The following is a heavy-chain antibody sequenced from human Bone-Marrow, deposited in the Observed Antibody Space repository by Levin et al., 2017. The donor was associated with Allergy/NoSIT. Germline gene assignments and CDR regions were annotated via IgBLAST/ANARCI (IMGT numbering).Heavy chain of an antibody. V-gene: IGHV3-15*01. Sequence: GGSLRLSCAASGFTFSNAWMSWVRQAPGKGLEWVGRIKSKTDGGTTDYAAPVKGRFTISRDDSKNTLYLQMNSLKTEDTAVYYCTTLLPIVATTDVWGQGTTVTVSS. CDR2: IKSKTDGGTT. J-gene: IGHJ6*02. CDR1: GFTFSNAW. CDR3: TTLLPIVATTDV. D-gene: IGHD5-12*01.